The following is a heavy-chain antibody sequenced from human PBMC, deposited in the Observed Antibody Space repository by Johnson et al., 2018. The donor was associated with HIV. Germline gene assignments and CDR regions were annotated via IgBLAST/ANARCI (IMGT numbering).Heavy chain of an antibody. D-gene: IGHD6-25*01. J-gene: IGHJ3*02. Sequence: EVQLVESGGGLVRPGESLRLSCEASESTFSSYAMSWVRQAPGKGLEWVSYISSSCTNIYYADSVKGRFSISRDNAKNSLYLQMNSLRAEDTALYYCAKDMFYIAAAKGVAFDIWGHGTTVTVSS. V-gene: IGHV3-48*04. CDR2: ISSSCTNI. CDR1: ESTFSSYA. CDR3: AKDMFYIAAAKGVAFDI.